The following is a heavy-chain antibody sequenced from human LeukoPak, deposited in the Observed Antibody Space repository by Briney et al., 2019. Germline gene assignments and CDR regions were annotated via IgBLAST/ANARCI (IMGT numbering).Heavy chain of an antibody. CDR1: GFTFSNYW. Sequence: GGSLRLSCAASGFTFSNYWMHWVRQAPGKGLVWVSRINSDGRSTKYEDSVKGRFAISRDNAKNSLYLQMNSLRAEDTAVYYCVRDRAVSPFPPDAFDMWGQGPMVTVAS. D-gene: IGHD4-17*01. V-gene: IGHV3-74*01. J-gene: IGHJ3*02. CDR3: VRDRAVSPFPPDAFDM. CDR2: INSDGRST.